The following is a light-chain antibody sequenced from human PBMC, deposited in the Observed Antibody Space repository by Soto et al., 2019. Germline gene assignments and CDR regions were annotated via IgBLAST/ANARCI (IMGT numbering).Light chain of an antibody. CDR3: QQYGSSPRT. CDR1: QTVSSSY. CDR2: GAS. J-gene: IGKJ3*01. Sequence: EIVWTQSPGTLSLSPGERATLSCRASQTVSSSYLAWYQQKPGQAPRLLIYGASSSATGITDRFSGSESGTDFTLTISRLEPEDFALYYCQQYGSSPRTFGPGTLGDIK. V-gene: IGKV3-20*01.